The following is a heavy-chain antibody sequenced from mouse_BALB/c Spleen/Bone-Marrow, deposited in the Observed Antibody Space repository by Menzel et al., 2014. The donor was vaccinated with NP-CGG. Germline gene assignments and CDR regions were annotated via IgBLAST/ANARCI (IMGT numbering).Heavy chain of an antibody. D-gene: IGHD1-1*01. CDR3: ARGYYYGSSFDY. CDR2: ISSGGGST. J-gene: IGHJ2*01. Sequence: EVQLVESGGGLVKPGGSLKLSCAASGFAFSSYDMSWVRPTPEKRLEWVAYISSGGGSTYYPDTVKGRFTISRDNAKNTLYLQMSSLKSEDTAMYYCARGYYYGSSFDYWGQGTTLTVSS. V-gene: IGHV5-12-1*01. CDR1: GFAFSSYD.